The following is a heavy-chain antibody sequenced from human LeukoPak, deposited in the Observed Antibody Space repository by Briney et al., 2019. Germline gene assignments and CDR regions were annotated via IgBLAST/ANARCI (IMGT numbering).Heavy chain of an antibody. V-gene: IGHV4-39*01. J-gene: IGHJ4*02. CDR2: IYYSGST. Sequence: SETLSLTCTVSGGSISSSSYYWGWLRQPPGKGLEWIGSIYYSGSTYYNPSLKSRVTISVDTSKNQFSLKLSSVTAADTAVYYCARQTIHGYDVSTFDYWGQGTLVTVSS. CDR1: GGSISSSSYY. CDR3: ARQTIHGYDVSTFDY. D-gene: IGHD5-12*01.